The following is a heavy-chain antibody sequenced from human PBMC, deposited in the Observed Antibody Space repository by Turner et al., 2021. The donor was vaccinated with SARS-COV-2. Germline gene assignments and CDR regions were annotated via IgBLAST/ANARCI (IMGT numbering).Heavy chain of an antibody. V-gene: IGHV3-30-3*01. CDR2: ISFDGSNE. D-gene: IGHD1-26*01. J-gene: IGHJ3*02. CDR3: ARAYSGSYFGAFDI. Sequence: QVQLVESGGGVVQPGTSLSLSCAASGFTFSVYAMHWVRQAPGKGLEWVALISFDGSNEYYADSVKGRFTISRDNSKNTLYLQMNSLRAEDTSVYYCARAYSGSYFGAFDIWGQGTMVTISS. CDR1: GFTFSVYA.